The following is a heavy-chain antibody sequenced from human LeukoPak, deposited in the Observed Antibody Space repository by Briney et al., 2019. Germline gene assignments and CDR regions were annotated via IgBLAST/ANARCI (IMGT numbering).Heavy chain of an antibody. V-gene: IGHV1-69*13. CDR3: ARVDYDFWSCYLGTFDY. Sequence: SVKVSCKASGGTFSSYAISWVRQAPGQGLEWMGGIIPIFGTANYAQKFQGRVTITADESTSTAYMELSSLRSEDTAVYYCARVDYDFWSCYLGTFDYWGQGTLVTVSS. CDR2: IIPIFGTA. D-gene: IGHD3-3*01. CDR1: GGTFSSYA. J-gene: IGHJ4*02.